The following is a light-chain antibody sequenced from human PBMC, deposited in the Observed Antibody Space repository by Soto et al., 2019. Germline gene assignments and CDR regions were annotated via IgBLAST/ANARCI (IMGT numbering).Light chain of an antibody. J-gene: IGKJ1*01. CDR3: QQYDQWWT. Sequence: EMVLTQSPATLSLSPGERPTXXCRASQSVSSYLAWYQQKPGQPPRLLIYAASSRATGIPDRLSGSGSGTGYTLTISSLQSEDFGVYFCQQYDQWWTFGQGTKVDIK. V-gene: IGKV3D-15*01. CDR1: QSVSSY. CDR2: AAS.